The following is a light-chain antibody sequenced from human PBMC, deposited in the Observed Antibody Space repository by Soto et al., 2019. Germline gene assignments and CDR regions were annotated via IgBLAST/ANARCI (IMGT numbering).Light chain of an antibody. CDR3: QQYGGSRT. CDR2: GAS. J-gene: IGKJ1*01. Sequence: MVLTQCAATLSLSPGERATLSCRASQSVXNNYLAWLQQNPGQAPRLLIYGASTRATGVPDMFSGSGCGTDFTLTISRLEPEYVEVYCCQQYGGSRTFGRGTKVDI. CDR1: QSVXNNY. V-gene: IGKV3-20*01.